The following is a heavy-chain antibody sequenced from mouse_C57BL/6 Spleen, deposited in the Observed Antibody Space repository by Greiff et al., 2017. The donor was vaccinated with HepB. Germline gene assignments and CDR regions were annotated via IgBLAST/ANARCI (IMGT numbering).Heavy chain of an antibody. V-gene: IGHV1-52*01. CDR2: IDPSDSET. Sequence: VQLQQPGAELVRPGSSVKLSCKASGYTFTSYWMHWVKQRPIQGLEWIGNIDPSDSETHYNQKFKDKATLTVDKSSSTAYMQLSSLTSEDSAVYYCAREGLSGGYFDVWGTGTTVTVSS. D-gene: IGHD3-3*01. CDR1: GYTFTSYW. CDR3: AREGLSGGYFDV. J-gene: IGHJ1*03.